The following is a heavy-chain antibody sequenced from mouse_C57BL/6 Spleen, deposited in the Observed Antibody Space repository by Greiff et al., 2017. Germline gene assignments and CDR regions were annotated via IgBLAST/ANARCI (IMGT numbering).Heavy chain of an antibody. D-gene: IGHD2-4*01. J-gene: IGHJ4*01. CDR3: ARNPIYYDYDGYAMDY. Sequence: EVHLVESGGGLVKPGGSLKLSCAASGFTFSDYGMHWVRQAPEKGLEWVAYISSGSSTIYYADTVKGRFTISRDNAKNTLFLQMTSLRSEDTAMYYCARNPIYYDYDGYAMDYWGQGTSVTVSS. CDR1: GFTFSDYG. V-gene: IGHV5-17*01. CDR2: ISSGSSTI.